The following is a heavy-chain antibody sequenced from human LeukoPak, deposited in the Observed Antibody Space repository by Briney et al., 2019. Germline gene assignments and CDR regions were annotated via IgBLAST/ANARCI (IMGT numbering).Heavy chain of an antibody. V-gene: IGHV4-59*01. D-gene: IGHD3-22*01. J-gene: IGHJ5*02. Sequence: SETLSLTCTVSGGSISSYYWSWIRQPPGKGLEWIGYIYYSGSTNYNPSLKSRVTISVDTSKNQFPLKLSSVTAADTAVYYCARGGNYYYDSSGYYHWGQGTLVTVSS. CDR3: ARGGNYYYDSSGYYH. CDR2: IYYSGST. CDR1: GGSISSYY.